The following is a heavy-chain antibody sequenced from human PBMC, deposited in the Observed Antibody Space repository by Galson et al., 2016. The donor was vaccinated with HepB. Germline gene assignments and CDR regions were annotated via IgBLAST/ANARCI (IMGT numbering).Heavy chain of an antibody. CDR3: ARGYLSGYDP. CDR1: GYNFTNYG. J-gene: IGHJ5*02. Sequence: QSGAEVKKPGASVKVSCKISGYNFTNYGITWVRQAPGQGLEWMAGISVNNGNTKCAQKFRGRVVMTTDTSTSTAYMELRSLQWDDTAVDYCARGYLSGYDPWGQGTLVTVSS. V-gene: IGHV1-18*01. CDR2: ISVNNGNT. D-gene: IGHD5-12*01.